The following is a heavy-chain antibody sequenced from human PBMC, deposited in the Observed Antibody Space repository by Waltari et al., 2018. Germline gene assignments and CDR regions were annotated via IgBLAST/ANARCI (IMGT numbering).Heavy chain of an antibody. Sequence: QVQLVQSGAEVKNPGSSVKVSCKASGVNFSSYAISLFLQAPGQGIEWMGISNPSGGSTSYAQKFQGRVTMTRDTSTSTVYMELSSLRSEDTAVYYCAKTHSYSSSYLRSGGAFDIWGQGTMVTVSS. CDR3: AKTHSYSSSYLRSGGAFDI. CDR2: SNPSGGST. V-gene: IGHV1-46*01. J-gene: IGHJ3*02. D-gene: IGHD6-6*01. CDR1: GVNFSSYA.